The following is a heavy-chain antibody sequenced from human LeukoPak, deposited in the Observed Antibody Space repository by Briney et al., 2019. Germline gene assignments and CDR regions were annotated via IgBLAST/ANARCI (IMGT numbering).Heavy chain of an antibody. V-gene: IGHV1-69*13. CDR3: ARGGDYYDSSGYYYTFDY. J-gene: IGHJ4*02. CDR1: GGTFSSYA. Sequence: SVKVSCKASGGTFSSYAISWVRQGPGQGLEWMGGIIPIFGTANYAQKFQGRVTITADESTSTAYMELSSLRSEDTAVYYCARGGDYYDSSGYYYTFDYWGQGTLVTVSS. D-gene: IGHD3-22*01. CDR2: IIPIFGTA.